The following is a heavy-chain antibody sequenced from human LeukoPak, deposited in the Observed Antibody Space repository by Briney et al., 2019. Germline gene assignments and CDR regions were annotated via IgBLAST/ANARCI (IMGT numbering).Heavy chain of an antibody. D-gene: IGHD1-26*01. CDR2: ISAYNGNT. J-gene: IGHJ4*02. Sequence: ASVKVSCKASGYTFTSYGISRVRQAPGQGLEWMGWISAYNGNTNYAQKLQGRVTMTTDTSTSTAYMELRSLRSDDTAVYYCARDKRRGELGATTDWGQGTLVTVSS. V-gene: IGHV1-18*01. CDR1: GYTFTSYG. CDR3: ARDKRRGELGATTD.